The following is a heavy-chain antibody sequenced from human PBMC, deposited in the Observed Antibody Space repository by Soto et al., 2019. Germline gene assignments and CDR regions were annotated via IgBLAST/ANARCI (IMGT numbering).Heavy chain of an antibody. CDR2: IYHSGST. J-gene: IGHJ6*02. Sequence: QVQLQESGPGLVKPSGTLSLTCAVSGGSISSSNCWSWVRQPPGKGLVWIGEIYHSGSTNFNPSRKSRVTISVDKSKNQVSLKLNSVTAADTAVYYCARVSGSYYYGMDVWGQGTTVTVSS. CDR1: GGSISSSNC. CDR3: ARVSGSYYYGMDV. V-gene: IGHV4-4*02.